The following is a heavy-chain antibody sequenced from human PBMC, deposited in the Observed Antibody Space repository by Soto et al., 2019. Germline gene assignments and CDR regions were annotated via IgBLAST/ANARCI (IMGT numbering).Heavy chain of an antibody. CDR3: ATAEVDY. Sequence: GGSLRLSCAASGFNFGNNWMHWVRQAPGKGLEWVSRMNSDGRTTNYADSVKGRFTVSRDNTKNTLYLQMNSLRAEDTAVYYCATAEVDYWGPGTLVTVSS. CDR1: GFNFGNNW. J-gene: IGHJ4*02. CDR2: MNSDGRTT. V-gene: IGHV3-74*01.